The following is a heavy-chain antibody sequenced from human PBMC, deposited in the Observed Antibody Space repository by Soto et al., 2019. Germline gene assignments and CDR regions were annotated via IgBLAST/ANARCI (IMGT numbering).Heavy chain of an antibody. CDR1: GYTFTNYG. V-gene: IGHV1-18*04. D-gene: IGHD1-7*01. CDR3: ARSPVATGTSWLDP. J-gene: IGHJ5*02. Sequence: QVQLVQSGTEVKKPGASVKVSCKASGYTFTNYGITWVRQAPGEGLEWMGWISGYNGHTNYAQKVQGRVTMTTDTSTSTAYMELRSLRSDDTAVFYCARSPVATGTSWLDPWGQGTLVTVSS. CDR2: ISGYNGHT.